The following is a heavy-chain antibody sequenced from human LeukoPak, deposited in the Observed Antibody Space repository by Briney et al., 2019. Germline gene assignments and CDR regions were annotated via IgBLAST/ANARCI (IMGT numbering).Heavy chain of an antibody. CDR2: ISTSGSTI. CDR3: AREILAPGKTHDY. CDR1: RFIVSDYY. V-gene: IGHV3-11*04. Sequence: GGSLRLSCAASRFIVSDYYMSWIRQAPGKGLEWVSYISTSGSTIYYADSVKGRFTVSRDNTKNSLYLQMNSLRAEDTAVYFCAREILAPGKTHDYWGQGTLVTVSS. J-gene: IGHJ4*02.